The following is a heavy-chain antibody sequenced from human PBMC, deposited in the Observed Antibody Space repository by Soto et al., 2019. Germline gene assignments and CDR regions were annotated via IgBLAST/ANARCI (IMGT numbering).Heavy chain of an antibody. V-gene: IGHV4-31*03. CDR1: GGSISSGGYY. CDR2: IYYIGTT. Sequence: PSETLSLTCTVSGGSISSGGYYWSWIRQHPGKGLEWIGNIYYIGTTDYNPSLKSRVSISVDTSKSQFSLTLKSVTAADTAVYYCARNESGKGWFDPWGQGTLVTVSS. CDR3: ARNESGKGWFDP. D-gene: IGHD6-25*01. J-gene: IGHJ5*02.